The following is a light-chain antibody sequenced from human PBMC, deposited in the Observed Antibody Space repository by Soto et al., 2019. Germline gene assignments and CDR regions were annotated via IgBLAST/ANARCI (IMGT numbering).Light chain of an antibody. CDR1: QSVSSN. CDR2: GAS. Sequence: VLTQSPATLSLSPWERATLSCRASQSVSSNLAWYQQKPGQAPRLLIYGASTRATGIPARFSGSGSGTDFTLTISRLEPEDFAVYYCQQYGSSVITFGQGTRLEI. CDR3: QQYGSSVIT. V-gene: IGKV3-20*01. J-gene: IGKJ5*01.